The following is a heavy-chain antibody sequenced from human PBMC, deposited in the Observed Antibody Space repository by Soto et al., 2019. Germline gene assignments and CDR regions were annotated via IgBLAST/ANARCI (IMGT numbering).Heavy chain of an antibody. CDR1: GFTFSSYA. Sequence: GGSLRLSCAASGFTFSSYAMSWVRQAPGKGLEWVSAISGSGGSTYYADCVKGRFTISRDNSKNTLYLQMNSLRAEDTAVYYCAKVSWLAIVGHWGQGTLVTVSS. V-gene: IGHV3-23*01. J-gene: IGHJ5*02. D-gene: IGHD6-19*01. CDR2: ISGSGGST. CDR3: AKVSWLAIVGH.